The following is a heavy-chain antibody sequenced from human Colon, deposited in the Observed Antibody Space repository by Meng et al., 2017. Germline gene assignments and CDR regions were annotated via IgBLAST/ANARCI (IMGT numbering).Heavy chain of an antibody. Sequence: SETLSLTCAVSGYSISSGYYWGWIRQPPGRSMEWIGTVFHSGSTYYNPSHKSRVTISADTSRNQFSRNLSDVTADDTAIYYCGRVSAVGGTTPVDYWGQGILVTVSS. CDR2: VFHSGST. CDR1: GYSISSGYY. V-gene: IGHV4-38-2*01. J-gene: IGHJ4*02. D-gene: IGHD1-1*01. CDR3: GRVSAVGGTTPVDY.